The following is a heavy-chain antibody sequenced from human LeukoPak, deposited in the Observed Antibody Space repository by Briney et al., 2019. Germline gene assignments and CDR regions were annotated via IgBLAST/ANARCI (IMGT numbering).Heavy chain of an antibody. CDR1: GFTFSSYG. CDR2: IRYDGSNK. V-gene: IGHV3-30*02. D-gene: IGHD3-16*01. Sequence: GGSLRLSCAASGFTFSSYGMHWVRQAPGKGLEWVAFIRYDGSNKYYADSVKGRFTISRDNSKNTLYLQMNSLRAEDTAVYYCARAPGESLYYFDYWGQGTLVTVSS. J-gene: IGHJ4*02. CDR3: ARAPGESLYYFDY.